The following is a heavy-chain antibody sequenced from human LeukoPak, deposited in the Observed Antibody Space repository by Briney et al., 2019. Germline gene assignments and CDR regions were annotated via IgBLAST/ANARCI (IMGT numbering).Heavy chain of an antibody. CDR2: ISYDGSNK. CDR3: ARDSGYSSSWDFDY. J-gene: IGHJ4*02. CDR1: GFTFSSYA. Sequence: PGGSLRLSCAASGFTFSSYAMHWVRQAPGKGLEGVAVISYDGSNKYYADSVKGRFTISRDNSKNTLYLQMNSLRAEDTAVYYCARDSGYSSSWDFDYWGQGTLVTVSS. V-gene: IGHV3-30*01. D-gene: IGHD6-6*01.